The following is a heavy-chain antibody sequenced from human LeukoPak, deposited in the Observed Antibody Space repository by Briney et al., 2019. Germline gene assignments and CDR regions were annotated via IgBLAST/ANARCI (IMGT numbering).Heavy chain of an antibody. CDR2: MNPNSGNT. CDR3: ARKIVVVPAANYYYYYGMDV. D-gene: IGHD2-2*01. Sequence: ASVKVSCKASGYTFTSYDINWVRQATGQGLEWMGWMNPNSGNTGYAQKFQGRVTMTRNTSISTAYMELSSLRSEDTAVYYCARKIVVVPAANYYYYYGMDVWGQGTTVTVSS. CDR1: GYTFTSYD. V-gene: IGHV1-8*01. J-gene: IGHJ6*02.